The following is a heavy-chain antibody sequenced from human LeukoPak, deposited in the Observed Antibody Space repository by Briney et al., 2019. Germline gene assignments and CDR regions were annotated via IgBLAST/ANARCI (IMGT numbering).Heavy chain of an antibody. J-gene: IGHJ3*02. CDR3: ARDSPDQIAAVGTRNAFDI. CDR1: GFTFDDHG. V-gene: IGHV3-21*01. Sequence: GGSLRLSCAASGFTFDDHGMNWVRQAPGKGLEWVSSISSSSSYIYYADSVKGRFTISRDNAKNSLYLQMNSLRAEDTAVYYCARDSPDQIAAVGTRNAFDIWGQGTMVTVSS. CDR2: ISSSSSYI. D-gene: IGHD6-13*01.